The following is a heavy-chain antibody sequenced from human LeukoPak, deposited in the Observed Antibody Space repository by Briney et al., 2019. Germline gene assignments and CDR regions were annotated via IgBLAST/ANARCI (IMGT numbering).Heavy chain of an antibody. D-gene: IGHD1-26*01. J-gene: IGHJ4*02. CDR1: GYAFTGYD. V-gene: IGHV1-8*01. CDR3: TRGSLSGSSRDY. Sequence: ASVRVCCKASGYAFTGYDINWVRQATGQGLEWMGWMNPNTGDTGYAQKFQGRLTMTRNTSIDTAYMELSGLRSEDTAIYYCTRGSLSGSSRDYWGQGTLVTVSS. CDR2: MNPNTGDT.